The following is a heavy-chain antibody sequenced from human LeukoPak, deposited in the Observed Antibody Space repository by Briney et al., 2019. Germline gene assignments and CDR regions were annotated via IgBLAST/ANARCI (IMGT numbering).Heavy chain of an antibody. D-gene: IGHD3-10*01. CDR3: VKGSSGSRPYYFDY. CDR1: GFTFGTYA. CDR2: ITDTGGDT. J-gene: IGHJ4*02. V-gene: IGHV3-23*01. Sequence: GGSLRLSCAASGFTFGTYAMSWVRQAPGKVLEWVSAITDTGGDTYSADSVKGRFIISRDNSKNTLYLQMNSLRAEDTAVYYCVKGSSGSRPYYFDYSGQGTLVTVSS.